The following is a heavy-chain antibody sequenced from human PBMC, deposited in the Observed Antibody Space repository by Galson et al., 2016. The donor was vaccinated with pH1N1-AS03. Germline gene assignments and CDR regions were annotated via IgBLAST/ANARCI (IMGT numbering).Heavy chain of an antibody. J-gene: IGHJ4*02. V-gene: IGHV3-53*01. CDR2: IYTGGDT. CDR1: GLSVAKNY. CDR3: ARVDSSTYSDGWVPFDY. D-gene: IGHD5-24*01. Sequence: SLRLSCAVSGLSVAKNYMSWVRQAPGKGLEWVSSIYTGGDTFYTDSVRGRFTISRDDSKNTLYLQMNSLRAADTAMYCCARVDSSTYSDGWVPFDYWGQGTLVTVSS.